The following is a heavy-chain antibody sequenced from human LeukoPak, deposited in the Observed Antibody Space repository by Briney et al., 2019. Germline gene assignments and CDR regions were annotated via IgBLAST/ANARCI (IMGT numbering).Heavy chain of an antibody. D-gene: IGHD4-11*01. CDR1: GGSFSGYY. CDR2: INHSGST. J-gene: IGHJ6*03. CDR3: ARRLSKYYYYMDV. Sequence: SETLSLTCAVYGGSFSGYYWSWIRQPPGKGLEWIGEINHSGSTNYNPSLKSRVTISVDTSKNQFSLKLSSVTAADTAVYYCARRLSKYYYYMDVWGKGTTVTVSS. V-gene: IGHV4-34*01.